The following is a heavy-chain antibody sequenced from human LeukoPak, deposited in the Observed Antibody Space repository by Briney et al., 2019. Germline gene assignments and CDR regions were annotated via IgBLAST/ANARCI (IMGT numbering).Heavy chain of an antibody. Sequence: PGGSLRLSCTASGFIFTDYYVSWIRQSPGKGLEWVSAISGSGGSTYYADSVKGRFTISRDNSKNTLYLQMNSLRAEDTAVYYCAKGSRVHQLLLVGWGQGTLVTVSS. CDR2: ISGSGGST. CDR1: GFIFTDYY. V-gene: IGHV3-23*01. J-gene: IGHJ4*02. D-gene: IGHD2-2*01. CDR3: AKGSRVHQLLLVG.